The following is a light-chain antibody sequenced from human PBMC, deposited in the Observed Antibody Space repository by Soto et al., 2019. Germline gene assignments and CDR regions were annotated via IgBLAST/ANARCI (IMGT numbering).Light chain of an antibody. CDR2: AAS. CDR3: QQLTSYPSYT. J-gene: IGKJ3*01. Sequence: IQLTQSPSSLSASVGDRVTITCRASQGISSYLAWYQQKPGKAPKLLIYAASTLQSGVPSRFSGSGSGTDFTLTIRSLQPEAFATFYSQQLTSYPSYTFGPGNKVDIK. V-gene: IGKV1-9*01. CDR1: QGISSY.